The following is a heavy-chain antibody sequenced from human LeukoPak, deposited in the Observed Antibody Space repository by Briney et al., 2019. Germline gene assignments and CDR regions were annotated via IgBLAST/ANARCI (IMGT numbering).Heavy chain of an antibody. CDR1: GFTFSSYG. J-gene: IGHJ4*02. D-gene: IGHD4-11*01. Sequence: PGGSLRLSCAASGFTFSSYGMHWVRQAPGKGLEWVAVIWYDGSNKYYADSVKGRFTISRDNSKNTLYLQMNSLRAEDTAVYYCARDEDLPGYSNGNLDYWGQGTLVTVSS. CDR2: IWYDGSNK. V-gene: IGHV3-33*08. CDR3: ARDEDLPGYSNGNLDY.